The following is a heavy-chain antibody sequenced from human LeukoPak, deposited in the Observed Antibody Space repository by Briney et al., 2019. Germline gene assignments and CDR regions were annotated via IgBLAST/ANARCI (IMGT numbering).Heavy chain of an antibody. D-gene: IGHD6-19*01. V-gene: IGHV3-30*18. Sequence: GGSLRLSCAASGFTFSSYGMHWVRQAPGKGLEWVAVISYDVSNKYYADSVKGRFTISRDNSKNTLYLQMNSLRAEDTAVYYCAKAGSSGWSDAFDIWGQGTMVTVSS. CDR1: GFTFSSYG. J-gene: IGHJ3*02. CDR3: AKAGSSGWSDAFDI. CDR2: ISYDVSNK.